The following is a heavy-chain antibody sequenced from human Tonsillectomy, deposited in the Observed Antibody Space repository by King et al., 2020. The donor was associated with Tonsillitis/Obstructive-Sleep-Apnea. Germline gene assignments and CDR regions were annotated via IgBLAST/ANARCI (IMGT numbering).Heavy chain of an antibody. CDR1: GVTFSSYA. Sequence: QLVESGGGVVQPGRSLRLSCAASGVTFSSYAMHWVRQAPGKGLEWVAVISYDGSNKYYAGSVKGRFTISRVNSKNTLYLQMNSLRAEDTAVYYCARPSGERCSSTSCYSWYFDVWGRGTLVTVSS. CDR2: ISYDGSNK. CDR3: ARPSGERCSSTSCYSWYFDV. D-gene: IGHD2-2*01. V-gene: IGHV3-30*04. J-gene: IGHJ2*01.